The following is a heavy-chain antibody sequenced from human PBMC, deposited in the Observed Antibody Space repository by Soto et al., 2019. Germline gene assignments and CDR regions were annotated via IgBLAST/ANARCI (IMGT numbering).Heavy chain of an antibody. J-gene: IGHJ6*02. Sequence: EVQLVESGGGLVQPGGSLKLSCAASGFTFSGSAMHWVRQASGKGLEWVGRIRSKANSYATAYAASVKGRFTISRDDSKNTAYLQMNSLKTEDTAVYYCTRPGDIVVDYYYYGMDVWGQGTTVTVSS. V-gene: IGHV3-73*02. CDR3: TRPGDIVVDYYYYGMDV. D-gene: IGHD2-2*01. CDR1: GFTFSGSA. CDR2: IRSKANSYAT.